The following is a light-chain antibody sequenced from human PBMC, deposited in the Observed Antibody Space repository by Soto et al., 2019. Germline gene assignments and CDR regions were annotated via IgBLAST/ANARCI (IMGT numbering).Light chain of an antibody. CDR1: SSDVGGYNY. CDR3: SSYTSSSTRV. V-gene: IGLV2-14*01. Sequence: QSALTPPASVSGSPGQSITISCTGTSSDVGGYNYVSWYQQHPGKAPKLMIYDVSNRPSGVSNRFSGSKSGNTASLTISGLQAEDEADYYCSSYTSSSTRVFGGWTKVTVL. J-gene: IGLJ2*01. CDR2: DVS.